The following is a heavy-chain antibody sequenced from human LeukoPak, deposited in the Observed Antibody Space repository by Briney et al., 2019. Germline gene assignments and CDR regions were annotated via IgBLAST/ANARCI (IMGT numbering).Heavy chain of an antibody. CDR1: GYTFTSYG. CDR2: ISAYNGNT. CDR3: ARTQGIAAAGTVDY. V-gene: IGHV1-18*01. Sequence: ASVKVSCKASGYTFTSYGISWVRQAPGQGLEWMGWISAYNGNTNYAQTLQGRVTMTTDTSTSTAYMELRSLRSDDTAVYYCARTQGIAAAGTVDYWGQGTLVTVSS. J-gene: IGHJ4*02. D-gene: IGHD6-13*01.